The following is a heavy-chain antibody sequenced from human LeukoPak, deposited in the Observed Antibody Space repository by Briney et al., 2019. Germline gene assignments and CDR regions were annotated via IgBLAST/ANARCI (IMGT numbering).Heavy chain of an antibody. CDR2: IIGIAATR. Sequence: RASVKVSCKASGGTFSSYAISWVRQAPGQGLEWMGGIIGIAATRNYAQKFQGRVTITADASTSTSYMELSSLRSEDTAVYYCARLGNPSSGGGDYWGQATLVTV. CDR1: GGTFSSYA. V-gene: IGHV1-69*13. CDR3: ARLGNPSSGGGDY. J-gene: IGHJ4*02. D-gene: IGHD6-19*01.